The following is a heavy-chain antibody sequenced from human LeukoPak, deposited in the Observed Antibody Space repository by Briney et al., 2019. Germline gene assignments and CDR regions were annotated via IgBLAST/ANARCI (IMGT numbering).Heavy chain of an antibody. V-gene: IGHV4-59*08. D-gene: IGHD3-10*01. CDR3: ARHMSVSYDAFDL. Sequence: SETLSLTCTVSGGSISSYYWSWIRQPPGKGLEWIAYVYYTGRTLYNPSLESRVTISVDTSKTQFSLTVTSVTAADTAVYYCARHMSVSYDAFDLWGRGTTVTVSS. J-gene: IGHJ3*01. CDR2: VYYTGRT. CDR1: GGSISSYY.